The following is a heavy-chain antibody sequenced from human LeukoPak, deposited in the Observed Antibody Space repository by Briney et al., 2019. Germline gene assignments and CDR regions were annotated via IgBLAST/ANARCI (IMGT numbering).Heavy chain of an antibody. V-gene: IGHV4-31*03. Sequence: SETLSLTCTVSGGSVSSGGYYWSWIRQHPGQGLEWIGYIYYGGSTYYNPSLQSRVTISVDTSKNQFSLKLSSVTAADTAVYYCARQLGWARDLDYWGQGTLVTVSS. D-gene: IGHD1-26*01. CDR2: IYYGGST. CDR1: GGSVSSGGYY. CDR3: ARQLGWARDLDY. J-gene: IGHJ4*02.